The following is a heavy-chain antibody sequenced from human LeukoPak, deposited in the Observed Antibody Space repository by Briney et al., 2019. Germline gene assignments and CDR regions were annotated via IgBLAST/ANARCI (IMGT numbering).Heavy chain of an antibody. CDR1: GFTFSSFS. Sequence: GGSLRLSCAASGFTFSSFSMNWVRQAPGKGLEWVSSISSSSTYIYYADSVKGRFTISRDNTKNSLYLQINSLRVEDTAVYYCARDGTAAGLYFDLWGQGTLVTVSS. V-gene: IGHV3-21*01. D-gene: IGHD6-13*01. CDR3: ARDGTAAGLYFDL. J-gene: IGHJ4*01. CDR2: ISSSSTYI.